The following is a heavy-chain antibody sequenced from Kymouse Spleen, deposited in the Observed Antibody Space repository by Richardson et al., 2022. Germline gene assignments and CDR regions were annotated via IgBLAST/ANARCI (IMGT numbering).Heavy chain of an antibody. CDR2: ISYDGSNK. Sequence: QVQLVESGGGVVQPGRSLRLSCAASGFTFSSYGMHWVRQAPGKGLEWVAVISYDGSNKYYADSVKGRFTISRDNSKNTLYLQMNSLRAEDTAVYYCAKDEAAAGPFDYWGQGTLVTVSS. CDR1: GFTFSSYG. CDR3: AKDEAAAGPFDY. D-gene: IGHD6-13*01. V-gene: IGHV3-30*18. J-gene: IGHJ4*02.